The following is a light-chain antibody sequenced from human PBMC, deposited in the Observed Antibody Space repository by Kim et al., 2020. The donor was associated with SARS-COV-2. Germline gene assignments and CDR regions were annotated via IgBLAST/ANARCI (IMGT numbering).Light chain of an antibody. CDR3: GTWDTGLSAGV. CDR1: SSNIENNY. Sequence: QSALTQPPSVSAAPGQKVTISCSGSSSNIENNYVSWYQQLPGTAPKLLIYDNNKRPSGIPDRFSGSKSGTSATLGITGLQTGDEADYYCGTWDTGLSAGVFGGGTKVTVL. J-gene: IGLJ3*02. CDR2: DNN. V-gene: IGLV1-51*01.